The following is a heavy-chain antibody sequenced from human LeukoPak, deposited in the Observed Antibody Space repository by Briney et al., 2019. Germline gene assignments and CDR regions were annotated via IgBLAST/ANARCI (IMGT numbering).Heavy chain of an antibody. J-gene: IGHJ4*02. Sequence: PSETLSLTCAVYGGSFSGYYWSWIRQPPGKGLEWIGEINHSGSTNYNPSLKSRVTISVDTSKNQFSLKLSSVTAVDTAVYYCARVSSSWYGEAADGYWGQGTLVTVSS. D-gene: IGHD6-13*01. CDR2: INHSGST. CDR1: GGSFSGYY. CDR3: ARVSSSWYGEAADGY. V-gene: IGHV4-34*01.